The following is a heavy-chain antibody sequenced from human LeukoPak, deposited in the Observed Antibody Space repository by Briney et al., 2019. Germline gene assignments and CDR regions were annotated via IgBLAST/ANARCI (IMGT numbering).Heavy chain of an antibody. Sequence: GGSLRLSCAASGFTFNKFAMSWVRQAPGKGLEWVSGIIENGGETYYADSARGRFTISRDNAKNTLYLQMNSLRAEDTAVYYCARDNYDFWSGPDYYYGMDVWGQGTTVTVSS. V-gene: IGHV3-23*01. J-gene: IGHJ6*02. D-gene: IGHD3-3*01. CDR2: IIENGGET. CDR3: ARDNYDFWSGPDYYYGMDV. CDR1: GFTFNKFA.